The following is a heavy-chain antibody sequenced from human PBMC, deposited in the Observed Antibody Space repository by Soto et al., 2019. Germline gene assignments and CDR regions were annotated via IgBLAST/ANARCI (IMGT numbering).Heavy chain of an antibody. CDR1: GYIFTGYY. Sequence: GASVEVSCKASGYIFTGYYMHWVRQAPGQGLEWMGWINPNSGDTNYTQKFQGWVTMTRDTSISTAYMELSRLRSDDTAVYYCATSRISIAVAGETEYYFDYWGQGTLVTVSS. CDR3: ATSRISIAVAGETEYYFDY. V-gene: IGHV1-2*04. D-gene: IGHD6-19*01. J-gene: IGHJ4*02. CDR2: INPNSGDT.